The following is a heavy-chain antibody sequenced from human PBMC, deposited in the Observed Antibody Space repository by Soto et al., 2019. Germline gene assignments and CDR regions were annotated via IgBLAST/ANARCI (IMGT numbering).Heavy chain of an antibody. D-gene: IGHD4-17*01. CDR2: ISGSGTST. CDR1: GFTFSSYA. Sequence: VGSLRLSCAASGFTFSSYAMSWVRQAPGKGLKWISSISGSGTSTYYADSVKGRFTISRDNSKNTMYLQMNSLRAEDTALYFCAKENTPDYGDYVDYWGQGTLVTVSS. V-gene: IGHV3-23*01. J-gene: IGHJ4*02. CDR3: AKENTPDYGDYVDY.